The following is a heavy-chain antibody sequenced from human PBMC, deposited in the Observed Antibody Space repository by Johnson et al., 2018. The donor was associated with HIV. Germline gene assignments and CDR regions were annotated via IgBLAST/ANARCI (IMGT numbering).Heavy chain of an antibody. CDR1: GFTFDDYG. V-gene: IGHV3-20*04. CDR2: IHWNGGST. D-gene: IGHD4-17*01. Sequence: MQLVESGGGLVLPGGSLRLSCAASGFTFDDYGMSWVRQAPGKGLEWVSGIHWNGGSTGSADSVKGRFTISRDNAKNSLYLQMNSLRAEDTAFYYCARAVGFDYGRGDAFDIWGQGTMVTVSS. CDR3: ARAVGFDYGRGDAFDI. J-gene: IGHJ3*02.